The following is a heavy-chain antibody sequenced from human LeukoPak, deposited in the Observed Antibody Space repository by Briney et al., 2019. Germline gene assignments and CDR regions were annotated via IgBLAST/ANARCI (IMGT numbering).Heavy chain of an antibody. CDR2: IVGSGGST. V-gene: IGHV3-23*01. J-gene: IGHJ4*02. Sequence: GGSLRLSCAASGFTFSSYAMSWVRQAPGKGLEWVSSIVGSGGSTYYADSVKGRFTISRDNSKNTLYLQMNNLRAEDTAVYYCAKCGYSSSPDYLDYWGQGTLVTVSS. CDR3: AKCGYSSSPDYLDY. D-gene: IGHD6-13*01. CDR1: GFTFSSYA.